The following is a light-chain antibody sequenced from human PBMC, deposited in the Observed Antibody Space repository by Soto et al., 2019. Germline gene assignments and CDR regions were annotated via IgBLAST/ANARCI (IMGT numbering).Light chain of an antibody. J-gene: IGKJ5*01. CDR3: QQYGDPPYT. Sequence: EVVLTQSPGTLSLTTGERATLSCRASQSVTNNYIAWYQQKPGQAPRLLLYVVSSRATGVPDRFIGSGSGTDFTLTISRLEPEDFAVYYCQQYGDPPYTFGQGTRLEIK. CDR1: QSVTNNY. V-gene: IGKV3-20*01. CDR2: VVS.